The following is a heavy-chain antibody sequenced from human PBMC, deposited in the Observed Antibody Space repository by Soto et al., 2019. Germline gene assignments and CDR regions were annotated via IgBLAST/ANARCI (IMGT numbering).Heavy chain of an antibody. J-gene: IGHJ5*02. CDR3: AKDGGGYP. Sequence: HAQLVQSGAELRKPGSSVKVSCKASGGIFSNFAFSWVRQAPGQGLELVGTVVPVYGAVHYAHQFQGRVTITADESTTTTYMEMSGLRSEDTAVYYCAKDGGGYPWGQGTLVTVSS. CDR1: GGIFSNFA. D-gene: IGHD2-15*01. V-gene: IGHV1-69*18. CDR2: VVPVYGAV.